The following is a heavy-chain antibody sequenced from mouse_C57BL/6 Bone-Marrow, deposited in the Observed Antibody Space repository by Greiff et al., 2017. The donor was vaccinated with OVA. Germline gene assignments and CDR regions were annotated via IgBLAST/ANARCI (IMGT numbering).Heavy chain of an antibody. CDR1: GYAFSSSW. J-gene: IGHJ2*01. Sequence: QVQLQQSGPELVKPGASVKISCKASGYAFSSSWLNWVKQRPGKGLEWIGRLYPGDGDTNYNGKFKGKATLTAAKSSSTAYMQLSSLTSEDSAVVFCARCAYGSSYDYWGQGTTLTVSS. CDR3: ARCAYGSSYDY. V-gene: IGHV1-82*01. CDR2: LYPGDGDT. D-gene: IGHD1-1*01.